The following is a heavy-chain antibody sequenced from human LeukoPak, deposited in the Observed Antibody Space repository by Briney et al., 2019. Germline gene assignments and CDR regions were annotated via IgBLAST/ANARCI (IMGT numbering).Heavy chain of an antibody. D-gene: IGHD1-20*01. V-gene: IGHV3-15*01. CDR2: IKSKTDGGST. CDR1: GFTFNNAW. J-gene: IGHJ4*02. Sequence: GGSLRLSCAASGFTFNNAWMNWVRQAPGKGLEWVGRIKSKTDGGSTDYAAPVKGRFSISRDDSTSTLYLQMTSLTTGDTAVYYCATDDNFHWGQGTLVTVSS. CDR3: ATDDNFH.